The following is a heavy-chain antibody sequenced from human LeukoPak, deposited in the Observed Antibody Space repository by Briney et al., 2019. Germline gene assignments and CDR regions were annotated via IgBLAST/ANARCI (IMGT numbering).Heavy chain of an antibody. J-gene: IGHJ4*02. Sequence: PSETLSLTCTVSGGSISSSSYYWGWIRQPPGKGLEWIGSIYYSGSTYYNPSLKSRVTISVDTSKNQFSLKLSSVTAADTAVYYCAGHINYVWRSYRQVDYWGQGTLVTVSS. D-gene: IGHD3-16*02. V-gene: IGHV4-39*01. CDR3: AGHINYVWRSYRQVDY. CDR2: IYYSGST. CDR1: GGSISSSSYY.